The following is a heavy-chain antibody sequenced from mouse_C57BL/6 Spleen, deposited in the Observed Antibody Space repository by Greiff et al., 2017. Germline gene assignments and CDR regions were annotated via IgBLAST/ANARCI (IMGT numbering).Heavy chain of an antibody. CDR2: ISSGGSYT. Sequence: DVMLVESGGDLVKPGGSLKLSCAASGFTFSSYGMSWVRQTPDKRLEWVATISSGGSYTYYPDSVKGRFTISRDNAKNTLYLQMSSLKSEDTALYYCARDAVGNFFAYWGQGTLVTVSA. J-gene: IGHJ3*01. CDR3: ARDAVGNFFAY. V-gene: IGHV5-6*02. D-gene: IGHD2-1*01. CDR1: GFTFSSYG.